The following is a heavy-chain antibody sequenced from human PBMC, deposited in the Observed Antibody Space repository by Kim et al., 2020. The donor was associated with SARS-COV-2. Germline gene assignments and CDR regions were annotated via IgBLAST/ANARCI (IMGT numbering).Heavy chain of an antibody. D-gene: IGHD6-13*01. CDR1: GESFSGYY. V-gene: IGHV4-34*01. J-gene: IGHJ4*02. Sequence: SETLSLTCAVYGESFSGYYWSWIRQPPGKGLEWIGEINHSGSTNYNPSLKSRVTISVDTSKNQFSLKLSSVTAADTAVYYCASHYLQIAAAGTFYYWGQGTLVTVSS. CDR2: INHSGST. CDR3: ASHYLQIAAAGTFYY.